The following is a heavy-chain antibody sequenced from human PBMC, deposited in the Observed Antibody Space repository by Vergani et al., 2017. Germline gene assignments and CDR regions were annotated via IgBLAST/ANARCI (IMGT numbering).Heavy chain of an antibody. V-gene: IGHV4-30-2*01. CDR3: ARGVVAADDYYYGMDV. D-gene: IGHD2-15*01. CDR1: GGSISSGGYS. Sequence: QLQLQESGSGLVKPSQTLSLTCAVSGGSISSGGYSWSWIRQPPGKGLEWIGYIYHSGSTYYTPSLKSRVTISVDRSKNQFSLTLSSVTAADTAVYYCARGVVAADDYYYGMDVWGQGTTVTVSS. CDR2: IYHSGST. J-gene: IGHJ6*02.